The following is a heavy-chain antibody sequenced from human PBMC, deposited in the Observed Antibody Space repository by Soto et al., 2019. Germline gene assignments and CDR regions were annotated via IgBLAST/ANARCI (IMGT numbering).Heavy chain of an antibody. CDR2: IKQDGSEK. D-gene: IGHD3-9*01. CDR1: GFTLSSYW. J-gene: IGHJ3*02. CDR3: ARGHLLKFDLFDM. V-gene: IGHV3-7*01. Sequence: GGSLRLSCAASGFTLSSYWMSWVRQAPGKGLEWVANIKQDGSEKYYVDSVEGRFTISRDNAKNSLYLQMNSLRADDTAVYYCARGHLLKFDLFDMCGQGTPVPVSS.